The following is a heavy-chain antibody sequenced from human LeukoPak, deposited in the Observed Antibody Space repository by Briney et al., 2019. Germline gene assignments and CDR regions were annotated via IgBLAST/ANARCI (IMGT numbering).Heavy chain of an antibody. V-gene: IGHV3-23*01. D-gene: IGHD1-26*01. Sequence: GGSLRLSCAASGFTFSSYTMSWVRQAPGKGLEWVSAISGSGGSTYYADSVKGRFTISRDNAKNTLYLQMTSLRAEDTAVYYCARGGSGNFYYWGQGTLVTVSS. CDR1: GFTFSSYT. CDR3: ARGGSGNFYY. J-gene: IGHJ4*02. CDR2: ISGSGGST.